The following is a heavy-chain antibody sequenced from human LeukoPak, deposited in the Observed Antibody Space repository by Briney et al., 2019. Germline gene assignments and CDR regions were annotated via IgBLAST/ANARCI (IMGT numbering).Heavy chain of an antibody. D-gene: IGHD6-13*01. CDR3: ARAKQQLVRPFDY. CDR1: GGSFSGYY. CDR2: INHSGST. Sequence: PSETLSLTCAVYGGSFSGYYWSWIRQPPGKGLEWIGEINHSGSTNYNPSLKSRVTISVDTSKNQFSLKLSSVTAAGTAVYYCARAKQQLVRPFDYWGQGTLVTVSS. J-gene: IGHJ4*02. V-gene: IGHV4-34*01.